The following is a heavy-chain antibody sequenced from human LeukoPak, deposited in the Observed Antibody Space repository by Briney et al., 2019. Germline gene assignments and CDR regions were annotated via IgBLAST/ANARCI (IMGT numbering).Heavy chain of an antibody. Sequence: SETLSLTCTVSGGSIGSSSYYWDWIRQSPGKGLEWVGSIYYSGSTYYNPSLKSRVTISVDTSKNQFSLMLSSVTAADTAVYYCARRRIAAAGTDYWGQGTLVTVSS. D-gene: IGHD6-13*01. V-gene: IGHV4-39*01. CDR3: ARRRIAAAGTDY. J-gene: IGHJ4*02. CDR1: GGSIGSSSYY. CDR2: IYYSGST.